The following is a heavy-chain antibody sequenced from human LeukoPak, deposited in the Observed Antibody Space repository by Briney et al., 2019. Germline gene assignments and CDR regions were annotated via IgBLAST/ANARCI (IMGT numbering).Heavy chain of an antibody. J-gene: IGHJ4*02. CDR1: GGSISSGSYY. Sequence: SETLSLTCNVSGGSISSGSYYWSWIRQPAGKGLEWIGRIYTSGSTNYNPSLKSRVTISVDTSKNQFSLKLSSVTAADTAVYYCARASSGYYPIDYWGQGTLVTVSS. CDR2: IYTSGST. D-gene: IGHD3-22*01. CDR3: ARASSGYYPIDY. V-gene: IGHV4-61*02.